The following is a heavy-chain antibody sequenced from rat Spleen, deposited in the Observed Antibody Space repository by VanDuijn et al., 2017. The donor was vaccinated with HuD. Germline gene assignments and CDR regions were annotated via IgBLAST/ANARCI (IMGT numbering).Heavy chain of an antibody. J-gene: IGHJ2*01. CDR2: MWSGGST. V-gene: IGHV2S63*01. CDR1: GFSLTDYS. CDR3: TRVDFDY. Sequence: VQLKESGPGLVQPSQTLSLTCTVSGFSLTDYSVHWVRQPPGKGLEWMGVMWSGGSTAYNSALKSRLNISRETAKSQVFLKINSLQTEDTAIYYCTRVDFDYWGQGVMVTVSS.